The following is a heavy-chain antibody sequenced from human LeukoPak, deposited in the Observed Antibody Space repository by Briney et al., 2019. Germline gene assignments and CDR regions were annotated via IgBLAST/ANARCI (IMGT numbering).Heavy chain of an antibody. J-gene: IGHJ4*02. CDR3: ARDHSTTVYYFDS. CDR2: IWYDGSKK. D-gene: IGHD4-17*01. Sequence: PGGSLRLSCAASGFTFSSYAMHWVRQAPGKGLEWVAVIWYDGSKKYYTDSVKGRFTISRDNSKNTLYLQMNSLRAEDTAVYYCARDHSTTVYYFDSWGQGTLVTVSS. V-gene: IGHV3-33*01. CDR1: GFTFSSYA.